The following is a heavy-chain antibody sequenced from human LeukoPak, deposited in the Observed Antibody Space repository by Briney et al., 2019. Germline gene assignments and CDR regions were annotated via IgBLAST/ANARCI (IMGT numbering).Heavy chain of an antibody. J-gene: IGHJ6*02. D-gene: IGHD3-16*01. V-gene: IGHV1-8*01. CDR1: GYTFTSCD. Sequence: ASVKVSCKASGYTFTSCDIHWVRQATGQGLEWMGWMNPDGGSTGYARKFQGRVTMTRDTSIGTAYMELSSLRSEDTAVYYCARVLGRPSLYYGMDVWGQGTTVTVSS. CDR2: MNPDGGST. CDR3: ARVLGRPSLYYGMDV.